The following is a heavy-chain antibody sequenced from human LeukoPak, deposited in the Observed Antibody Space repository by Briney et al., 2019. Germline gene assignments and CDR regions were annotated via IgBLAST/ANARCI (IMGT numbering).Heavy chain of an antibody. CDR1: DDSISSGGYS. V-gene: IGHV4-30-4*07. J-gene: IGHJ4*02. CDR3: ARDRGIMLTFGGIVAKGAHY. Sequence: PSQTLSLTCTVSDDSISSGGYSWSWIRQPPGKGLEWIGYIYDSGSTYYNPSLKSRVTISIDMSKNQFSLKLSSVTAADTALYYSARDRGIMLTFGGIVAKGAHYWGQGTLVTVSS. D-gene: IGHD3-16*02. CDR2: IYDSGST.